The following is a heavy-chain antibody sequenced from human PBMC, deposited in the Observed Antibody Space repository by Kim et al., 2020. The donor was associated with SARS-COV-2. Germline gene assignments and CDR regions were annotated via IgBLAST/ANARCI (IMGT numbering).Heavy chain of an antibody. Sequence: GGSLRLSCAASGFTFSTYSMNWVRQAPGKGLEWVSSITRSSSYIYYADSVKGRFTISRDDAVNSLYLQMKSLRAEDTAIYYCANDWGRFGSFLDVWG. CDR3: ANDWGRFGSFLDV. D-gene: IGHD3-10*01. J-gene: IGHJ6*01. CDR1: GFTFSTYS. V-gene: IGHV3-21*01. CDR2: ITRSSSYI.